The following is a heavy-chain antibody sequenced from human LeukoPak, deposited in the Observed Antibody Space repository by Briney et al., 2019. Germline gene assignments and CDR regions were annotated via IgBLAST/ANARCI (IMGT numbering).Heavy chain of an antibody. D-gene: IGHD5-12*01. V-gene: IGHV3-23*01. CDR2: INYSGIST. CDR1: GFTFSSYA. CDR3: AKCGNSGCHLIDY. J-gene: IGHJ4*02. Sequence: GGSLRLSCAASGFTFSSYAMSWVRQTPGKGLEWVSGINYSGISTYYADSVKGRFTISRDNSKNTLYLQVNSLRAEDTAVYYCAKCGNSGCHLIDYWGQGTLVTVSS.